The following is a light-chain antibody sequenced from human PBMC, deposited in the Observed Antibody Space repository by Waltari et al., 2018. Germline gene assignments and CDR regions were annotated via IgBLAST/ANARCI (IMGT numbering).Light chain of an antibody. CDR3: QVWDSSSDPYVV. V-gene: IGLV3-21*03. Sequence: SYVLTQPPSVSVAPGKTARITCGGNNIGSKRVHWYQQKPGQAPVLVVFDDSDRPSGIPERFSGSNSGNTATLTISRVEAGDEADYYCQVWDSSSDPYVVFGGGTKLTVL. J-gene: IGLJ2*01. CDR2: DDS. CDR1: NIGSKR.